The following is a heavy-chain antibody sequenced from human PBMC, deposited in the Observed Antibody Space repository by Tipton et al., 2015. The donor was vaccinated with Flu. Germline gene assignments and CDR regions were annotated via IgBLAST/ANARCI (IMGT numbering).Heavy chain of an antibody. Sequence: TLSLTCTVSGGSFTNYYCSWIRQPPGKGLEWIGFVHYRENTSYNPSLKNRVTMSLDTSKNQFSLKLISVTAADTAVYYCARSGSYHHYYFDLWGRGTLVSVSS. J-gene: IGHJ2*01. D-gene: IGHD1-26*01. CDR3: ARSGSYHHYYFDL. CDR1: GGSFTNYY. CDR2: VHYRENT. V-gene: IGHV4-59*08.